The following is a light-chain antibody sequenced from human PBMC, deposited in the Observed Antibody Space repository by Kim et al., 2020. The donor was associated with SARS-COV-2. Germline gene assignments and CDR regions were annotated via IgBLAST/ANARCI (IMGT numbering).Light chain of an antibody. CDR2: GAS. V-gene: IGKV3-20*01. CDR3: QQYGSSPPSFT. Sequence: EIVLTQSPGTLSLSPGERATISCRASQSVSSSYLAWYQQKPGQAPRLLIYGASSRATGIPDRFSGSGSGTDFTLTISRLEPEDFAVYYCQQYGSSPPSFTFGPGTKVDIK. CDR1: QSVSSSY. J-gene: IGKJ3*01.